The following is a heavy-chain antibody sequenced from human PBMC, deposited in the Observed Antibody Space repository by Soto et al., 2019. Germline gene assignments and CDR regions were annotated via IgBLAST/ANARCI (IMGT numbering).Heavy chain of an antibody. CDR3: ARCHDSSGYLDY. CDR1: GFTVSSYW. D-gene: IGHD3-22*01. V-gene: IGHV3-74*01. CDR2: INSDGSST. Sequence: AXLRLSCSSSGFTVSSYWMHWVRQAPGKGLVWVSRINSDGSSTSYADSVKGRFTISRDNAKNTLYLQMNSLRAEDTAVYYCARCHDSSGYLDYWGQGTLVTVSS. J-gene: IGHJ4*02.